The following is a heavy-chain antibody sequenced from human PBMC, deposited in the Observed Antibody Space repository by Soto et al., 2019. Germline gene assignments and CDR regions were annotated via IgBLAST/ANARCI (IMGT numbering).Heavy chain of an antibody. CDR3: AGQTFTIAAGSYGRSNWFDP. CDR1: GGSITSSSHF. J-gene: IGHJ5*02. D-gene: IGHD3-10*01. CDR2: IYFTGNT. V-gene: IGHV4-39*01. Sequence: SETLSLTCTVSGGSITSSSHFWGWVRQPPGKGLEWIGTIYFTGNTYYTPSLKSRLTMSIDTSKNEFSLRLTSMTAADTAVYYCAGQTFTIAAGSYGRSNWFDPWGPGPLVIVGS.